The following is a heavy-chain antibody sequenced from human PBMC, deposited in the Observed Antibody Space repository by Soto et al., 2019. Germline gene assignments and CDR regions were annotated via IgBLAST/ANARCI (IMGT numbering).Heavy chain of an antibody. CDR1: GFTFSSYD. Sequence: PGGSLRLSCAASGFTFSSYDMHWVRQATGKGLEWVSAIGTAGDTYYPGSVKGRFTISRENAKNSLYLQMNSLRAGDTAVYYCARGAGYYGAMWDYYYGMDVWGQGTTVTVSS. J-gene: IGHJ6*02. D-gene: IGHD4-17*01. CDR2: IGTAGDT. CDR3: ARGAGYYGAMWDYYYGMDV. V-gene: IGHV3-13*01.